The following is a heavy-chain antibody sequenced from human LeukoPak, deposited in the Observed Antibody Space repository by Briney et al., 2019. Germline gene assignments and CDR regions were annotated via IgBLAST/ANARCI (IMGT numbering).Heavy chain of an antibody. D-gene: IGHD6-13*01. V-gene: IGHV4-59*02. Sequence: SETLSLTCTVSGGSVSSYYWSWIRQPPGKGLEWIGYIYYSGSTNYNPSLKSRVTISVDTSKNQFSLKLSSVTAADTAVYYCARGWYSSSWYEGRYFDYWGQGTLVTVSS. CDR3: ARGWYSSSWYEGRYFDY. CDR1: GGSVSSYY. J-gene: IGHJ4*02. CDR2: IYYSGST.